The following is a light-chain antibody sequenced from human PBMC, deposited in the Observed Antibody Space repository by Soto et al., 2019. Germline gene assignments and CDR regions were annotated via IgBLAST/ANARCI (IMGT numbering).Light chain of an antibody. Sequence: EIGMTQSPAILSVSPGERATLSCQASPSINNNFAWYQQKPGQAPRLLLFRTSTRATGFPARFSGSGSGTEFNLTVSSLQSEDVAVYYCQQYNNWPRATVGGGTNVEPK. CDR3: QQYNNWPRAT. CDR1: PSINNN. CDR2: RTS. V-gene: IGKV3-15*01. J-gene: IGKJ4*01.